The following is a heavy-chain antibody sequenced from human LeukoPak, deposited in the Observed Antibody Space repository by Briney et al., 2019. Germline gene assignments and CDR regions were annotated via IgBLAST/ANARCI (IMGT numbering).Heavy chain of an antibody. V-gene: IGHV4-59*06. CDR3: ARAKTHYYDNSAYVSAFDY. J-gene: IGHJ4*02. CDR2: IYYSGST. D-gene: IGHD3-22*01. Sequence: PSETLSLTCTVSGGSISIYYWSWIRQHPGKGLEWIGYIYYSGSTYYNPSLKSRVTISVDTSKNQFSLKLSSVTAADTAVYYCARAKTHYYDNSAYVSAFDYWGQGTLVTVSS. CDR1: GGSISIYY.